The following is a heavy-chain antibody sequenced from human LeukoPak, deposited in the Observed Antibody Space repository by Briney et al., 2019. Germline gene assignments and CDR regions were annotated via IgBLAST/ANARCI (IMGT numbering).Heavy chain of an antibody. J-gene: IGHJ3*02. CDR2: SSGYNGNT. CDR3: ARDLERYSSSWYPRDAFDI. V-gene: IGHV1-18*01. Sequence: ASVKVSCKASGYTFTSYGISWVRQAPGQGLEWMGWSSGYNGNTNYAQKLQGRVTMTTDTSTSTAYMELRSLRSDDTAVYYCARDLERYSSSWYPRDAFDIWGQGTMVTVSS. CDR1: GYTFTSYG. D-gene: IGHD6-13*01.